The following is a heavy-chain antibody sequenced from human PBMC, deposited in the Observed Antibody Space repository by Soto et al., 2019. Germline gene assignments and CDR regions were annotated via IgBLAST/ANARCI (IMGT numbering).Heavy chain of an antibody. CDR2: IIPIFGTA. CDR3: ARGITGAVTYYYGLDV. CDR1: GGTFSSYA. D-gene: IGHD1-20*01. Sequence: QVQLVQSGAEVKKPGSSMKVSCKASGGTFSSYAISWVRQAPGQGLEWMGGIIPIFGTADYAQKIHGRVTSTADQSTRTAYIALSSLRSEDTAVYYCARGITGAVTYYYGLDVWGQGTTVTVSS. J-gene: IGHJ6*02. V-gene: IGHV1-69*12.